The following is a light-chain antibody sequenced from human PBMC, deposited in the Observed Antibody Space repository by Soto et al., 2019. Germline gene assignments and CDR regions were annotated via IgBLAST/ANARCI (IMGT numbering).Light chain of an antibody. CDR3: SPFTSSSTFV. J-gene: IGLJ1*01. CDR2: DVS. Sequence: QSVLAQPASVSGSRGQSITISCTGTSSDVGRYNYVSWFQQHPGKVPKLIIYDVSNWPSGVSDRFSGSKSGNTASLTISGLQPEDEADYYCSPFTSSSTFVFGTGTRSPS. CDR1: SSDVGRYNY. V-gene: IGLV2-14*03.